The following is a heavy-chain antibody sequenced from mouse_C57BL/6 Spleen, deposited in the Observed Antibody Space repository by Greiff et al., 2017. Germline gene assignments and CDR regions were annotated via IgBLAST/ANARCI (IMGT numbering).Heavy chain of an antibody. CDR3: ARNGGSSYGYFDV. CDR1: GYTFTSYG. J-gene: IGHJ1*03. CDR2: IYPRSGNT. V-gene: IGHV1-81*01. D-gene: IGHD1-1*01. Sequence: QVQLQQSGAELARPGASVKLSCKASGYTFTSYGISWVKQRTGQGLEWIGEIYPRSGNTYYNEKFKGKATLTADKSSSTAYMELRSLTSEDSAVYFCARNGGSSYGYFDVWGTGTTLTVSS.